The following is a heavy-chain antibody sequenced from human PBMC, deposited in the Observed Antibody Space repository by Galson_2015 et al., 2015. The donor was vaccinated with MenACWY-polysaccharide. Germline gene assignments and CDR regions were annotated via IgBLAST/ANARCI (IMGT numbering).Heavy chain of an antibody. CDR3: AKVTEMASSRRPFDV. V-gene: IGHV3-23*01. J-gene: IGHJ3*01. CDR2: VSGTGHST. Sequence: SLRLSCAASGFIFNNYDMSWVRQAPGKGLEWVSGVSGTGHSTFYAESVKGRFTISRDNAQNILSLQMNSLRADDTARYFCAKVTEMASSRRPFDVWGQGTMVTVSS. CDR1: GFIFNNYD. D-gene: IGHD5-24*01.